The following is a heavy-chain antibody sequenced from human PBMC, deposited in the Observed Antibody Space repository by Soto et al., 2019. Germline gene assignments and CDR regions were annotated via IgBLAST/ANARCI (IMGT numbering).Heavy chain of an antibody. Sequence: GASVQVSCKASRGTFSSCAISWVRQAPGQGLEWMGGIIPIFGTANYAQKFQGRVTITADKSTSTAYMELSSLRSEDTAVYYCARDLFKVVVTASLYYYYYGMDVWGQGTTVTVSS. J-gene: IGHJ6*02. CDR2: IIPIFGTA. CDR3: ARDLFKVVVTASLYYYYYGMDV. D-gene: IGHD2-21*02. V-gene: IGHV1-69*06. CDR1: RGTFSSCA.